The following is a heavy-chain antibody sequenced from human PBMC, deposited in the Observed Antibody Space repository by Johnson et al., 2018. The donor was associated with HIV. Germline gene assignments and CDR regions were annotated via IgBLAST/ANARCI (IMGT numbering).Heavy chain of an antibody. CDR2: IRYDGSNK. J-gene: IGHJ3*02. V-gene: IGHV3-30*02. D-gene: IGHD1-14*01. Sequence: QVQLVESGGGVVQPGGSLRLSCAASGFIFSSYGMHWVRQAPGKGLEWVAFIRYDGSNKYYADSVKGRFTISRDNSKNTLYLQMNSLKTEDTAVYYCTTEKHAPRAFDIWGQGTMVTVSS. CDR3: TTEKHAPRAFDI. CDR1: GFIFSSYG.